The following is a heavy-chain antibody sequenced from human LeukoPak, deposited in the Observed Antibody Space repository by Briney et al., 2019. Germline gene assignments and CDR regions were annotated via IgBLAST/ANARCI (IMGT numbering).Heavy chain of an antibody. V-gene: IGHV4-38-2*01. CDR3: ARKLYYGDYFDY. CDR2: IYHSGST. J-gene: IGHJ4*02. Sequence: SETLSLACAVSGYSISRGYYWGWVRQPPGKGLEWIGTIYHSGSTYYNPSLESRVTISVDTSKNQFSLKLNSVTAADTAVYYCARKLYYGDYFDYWGQGALVTVSS. CDR1: GYSISRGYY. D-gene: IGHD2-8*01.